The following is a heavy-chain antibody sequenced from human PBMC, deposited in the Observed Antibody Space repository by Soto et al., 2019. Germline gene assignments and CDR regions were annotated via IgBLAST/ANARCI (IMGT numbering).Heavy chain of an antibody. J-gene: IGHJ4*02. CDR2: ISGSGATT. CDR1: GFSFGGYA. CDR3: AKGSRGYTGYVFDY. D-gene: IGHD5-12*01. Sequence: GGSLRLSCATSGFSFGGYAMSWGRQAPGKGLDWVSSISGSGATTYYTNSVKGRFTISRDNSKNTVYLQMNSLRAEDTAVYYCAKGSRGYTGYVFDYWGQGALVTVSS. V-gene: IGHV3-23*01.